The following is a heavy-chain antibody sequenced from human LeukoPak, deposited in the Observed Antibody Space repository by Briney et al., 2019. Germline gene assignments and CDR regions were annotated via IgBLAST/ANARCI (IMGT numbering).Heavy chain of an antibody. J-gene: IGHJ4*02. Sequence: SQTLSLTCAVSGGSISSGGYSWSWIRQPPGKGLEWIGYIYHSGSTYYNPSLKSRVTISVDRSKNQFSLKLSSVTAADTAVYYCASGGIAVASFDYWGQGTLVTVSS. CDR1: GGSISSGGYS. CDR2: IYHSGST. CDR3: ASGGIAVASFDY. D-gene: IGHD6-19*01. V-gene: IGHV4-30-2*02.